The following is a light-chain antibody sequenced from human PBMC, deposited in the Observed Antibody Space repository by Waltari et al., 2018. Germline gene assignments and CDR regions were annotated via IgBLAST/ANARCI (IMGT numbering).Light chain of an antibody. Sequence: EIVLTQSPGTLSLSPGERGNLSCRASQSVANNYLAWYQQRPGQAPRLLIYGASTRATGIPDRFTGSGSGTDFTLTLSRLEPADFAVYFCQQYVRSPYTFGQGTKLEIK. CDR1: QSVANNY. J-gene: IGKJ2*01. CDR3: QQYVRSPYT. CDR2: GAS. V-gene: IGKV3-20*01.